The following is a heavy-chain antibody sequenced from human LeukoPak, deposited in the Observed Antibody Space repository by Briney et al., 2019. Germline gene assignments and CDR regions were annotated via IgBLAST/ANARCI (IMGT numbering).Heavy chain of an antibody. CDR1: GFNFGTSW. CDR2: IKEDGSQK. V-gene: IGHV3-7*01. Sequence: GGSLRLSCAASGFNFGTSWMNWVRQAPGKGLEWLANIKEDGSQKHYVDSVKGRFTISRDNAKNSLYLQINSLRVEDTAVYYCTRDDDCSGGACYFGYWGQGTLVTASS. D-gene: IGHD2-15*01. J-gene: IGHJ4*02. CDR3: TRDDDCSGGACYFGY.